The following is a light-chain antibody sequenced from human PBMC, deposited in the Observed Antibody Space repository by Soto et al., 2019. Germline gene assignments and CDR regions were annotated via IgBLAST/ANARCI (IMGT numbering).Light chain of an antibody. J-gene: IGLJ3*02. V-gene: IGLV2-11*01. CDR2: YVN. Sequence: QSVLTQPRSVSGSTGQSVTISCTGASSDVGAYNYVSWYQRHPGKAPKLMIFYVNKRPSGVPDRFSGSKSGNTASLTISGLQAEDEAEYFCCSYAGTYSWVFGGGTKVTVL. CDR1: SSDVGAYNY. CDR3: CSYAGTYSWV.